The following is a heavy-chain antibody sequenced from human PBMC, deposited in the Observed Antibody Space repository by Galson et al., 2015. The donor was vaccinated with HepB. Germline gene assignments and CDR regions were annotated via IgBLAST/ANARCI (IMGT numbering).Heavy chain of an antibody. J-gene: IGHJ6*02. CDR1: GDSVSSNSAT. D-gene: IGHD2-15*01. V-gene: IGHV6-1*01. CDR2: TYYRSKWYN. CDR3: ATGMVDYYYVMDV. Sequence: CAISGDSVSSNSATWNWIRQSPSRGLEWLGRTYYRSKWYNDYAVSVKSRITINPDTSKNQVSLQLNSVTPEDTAVYYCATGMVDYYYVMDVWGQGTTVTVSS.